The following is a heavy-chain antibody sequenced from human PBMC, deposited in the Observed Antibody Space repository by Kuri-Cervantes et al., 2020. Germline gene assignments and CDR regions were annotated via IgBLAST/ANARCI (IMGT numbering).Heavy chain of an antibody. J-gene: IGHJ4*02. CDR1: GFTFSSYA. CDR2: ISGSGGST. Sequence: GESLKISCAASGFTFSSYAMSWVRQAPGKGLEWVSAISGSGGSTYYADSVKGRFTISRDNSKNTLYLQMNSLRAEDTAVYYCAKSSGNPGFDYWGQGTLVTVSS. V-gene: IGHV3-23*01. CDR3: AKSSGNPGFDY. D-gene: IGHD4-23*01.